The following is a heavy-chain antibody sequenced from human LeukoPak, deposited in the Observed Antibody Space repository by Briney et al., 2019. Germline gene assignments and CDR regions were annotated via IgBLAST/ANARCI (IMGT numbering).Heavy chain of an antibody. D-gene: IGHD3-10*01. J-gene: IGHJ4*02. CDR2: IIPIFGTA. Sequence: EASVKVSCKASGGTFSSYAISWVRQAPGQGLEWMGGIIPIFGTANYAQKFQGRVTITADESTSTAYMELSSLRSEDTAVYYCARVRVSEPGEGSFDYWGQGTLVTVSS. V-gene: IGHV1-69*13. CDR1: GGTFSSYA. CDR3: ARVRVSEPGEGSFDY.